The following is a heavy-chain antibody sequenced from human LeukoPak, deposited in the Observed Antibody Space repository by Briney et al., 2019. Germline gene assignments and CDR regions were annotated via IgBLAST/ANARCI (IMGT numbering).Heavy chain of an antibody. D-gene: IGHD6-6*01. CDR3: ARGGSSSPVISVH. CDR1: GFTFSDYN. Sequence: PGGSLRLSCAASGFTFSDYNMNWVRQAPGQGLEWVSSITSSSSYMYYADSVKGRFTISRDNAGNSLYLQMNSLRAEDTAVYYCARGGSSSPVISVHWGQGTLVTVSS. CDR2: ITSSSSYM. J-gene: IGHJ4*02. V-gene: IGHV3-21*01.